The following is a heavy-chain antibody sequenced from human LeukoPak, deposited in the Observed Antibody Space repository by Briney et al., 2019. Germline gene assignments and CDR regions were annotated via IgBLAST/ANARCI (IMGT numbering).Heavy chain of an antibody. CDR2: ITSRDGTT. J-gene: IGHJ4*02. CDR1: GFTFSIYA. V-gene: IGHV3-23*01. D-gene: IGHD3-22*01. Sequence: GRSLRLSCAASGFTFSIYAMSWVRQTPGKGLEWVSSITSRDGTTYYADSVKGRFTISRDNSENTLYLQMNSLRAEDSALYYCARDRPNYYGSDGHYYRRDGDYWGQGTLVTVSS. CDR3: ARDRPNYYGSDGHYYRRDGDY.